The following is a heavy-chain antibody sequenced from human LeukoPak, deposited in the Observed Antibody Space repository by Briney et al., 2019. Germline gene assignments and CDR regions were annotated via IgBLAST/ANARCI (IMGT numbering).Heavy chain of an antibody. CDR3: ARHLSGVTGYTYGRGIDY. Sequence: PGGSLRLSCAASGFTFSNYWMSWVRQAPGKGLEWVANIKQDRSEKYYVDSVKGRFTISRDNAKKSLYLQMNSLRAEDTAVYYCARHLSGVTGYTYGRGIDYWGQGTLVTVSS. J-gene: IGHJ4*02. CDR2: IKQDRSEK. V-gene: IGHV3-7*01. CDR1: GFTFSNYW. D-gene: IGHD5-18*01.